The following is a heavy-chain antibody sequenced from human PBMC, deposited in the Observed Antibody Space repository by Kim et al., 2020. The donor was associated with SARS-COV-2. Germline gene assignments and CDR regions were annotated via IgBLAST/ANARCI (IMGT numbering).Heavy chain of an antibody. Sequence: SETLSLTCTVSGYSISSGYYWGWIRQPPGKGLEWIGSIYHSGSTYYNPSLKSRVTISVDTSKNQFSLKLSSVTAADTAVYYCARGTGSSGEDYWGQGTLV. CDR1: GYSISSGYY. CDR3: ARGTGSSGEDY. V-gene: IGHV4-38-2*02. D-gene: IGHD3-10*01. J-gene: IGHJ4*02. CDR2: IYHSGST.